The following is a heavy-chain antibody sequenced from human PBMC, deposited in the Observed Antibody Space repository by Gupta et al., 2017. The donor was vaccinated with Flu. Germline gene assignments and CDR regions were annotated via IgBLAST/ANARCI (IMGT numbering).Heavy chain of an antibody. CDR2: VNTNTGKP. CDR3: ARHIRVTTFGVVISPDYNMDV. D-gene: IGHD3-3*01. Sequence: EWMGWVNTNTGKPAYAQGFTGRFVFSLDTSVSTAYLQINSLKAEDSAVYYCARHIRVTTFGVVISPDYNMDVWGTGTTVTVSS. V-gene: IGHV7-4-1*02. J-gene: IGHJ6*03.